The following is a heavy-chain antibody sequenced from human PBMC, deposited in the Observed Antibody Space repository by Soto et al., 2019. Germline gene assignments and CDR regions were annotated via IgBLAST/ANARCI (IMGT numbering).Heavy chain of an antibody. CDR1: GFTFSSYG. CDR2: IWYDGSNK. V-gene: IGHV3-33*01. D-gene: IGHD5-12*01. Sequence: PGGSLRLSCAASGFTFSSYGMHWVRQAPGKGLEWVAVIWYDGSNKYYADSVKGRFTISRDNSKNTLYLQMNSLRAEDTAVYYCAIHRVYDSYDESAFDIWGQGTMVTVSS. J-gene: IGHJ3*02. CDR3: AIHRVYDSYDESAFDI.